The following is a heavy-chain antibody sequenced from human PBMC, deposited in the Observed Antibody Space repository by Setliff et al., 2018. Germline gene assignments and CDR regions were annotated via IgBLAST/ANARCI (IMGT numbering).Heavy chain of an antibody. V-gene: IGHV5-51*01. D-gene: IGHD2-2*01. CDR2: TYPGDSDT. Sequence: PGESLTISCKASGYIFTNYWIGWVRQMPGKGLEWMGVTYPGDSDTRYSPSFQGQVTISADKSINTAYLQWSSLKASDTAIYYCTRHEDRNKCTSSSCYRENDAFDVWGQGAMVTVSS. CDR3: TRHEDRNKCTSSSCYRENDAFDV. J-gene: IGHJ3*01. CDR1: GYIFTNYW.